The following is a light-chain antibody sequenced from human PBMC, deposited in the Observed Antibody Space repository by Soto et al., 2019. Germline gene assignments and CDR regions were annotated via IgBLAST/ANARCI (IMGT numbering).Light chain of an antibody. CDR1: QSVRSN. CDR3: QQYNNWPPWT. V-gene: IGKV3-15*01. J-gene: IGKJ1*01. CDR2: GAP. Sequence: EIVMTQSPATLSVSPGERATLSCRASQSVRSNLAWYQQKPGQAPRLLIYGAPTRATGIPARFSGSGSGTEFTLTISSLQPEDFAVYYCQQYNNWPPWTFGQGTKVEIK.